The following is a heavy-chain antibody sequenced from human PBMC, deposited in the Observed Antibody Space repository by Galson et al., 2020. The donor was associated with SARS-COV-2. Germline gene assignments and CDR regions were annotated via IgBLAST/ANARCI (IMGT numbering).Heavy chain of an antibody. V-gene: IGHV3-30*01. D-gene: IGHD1-26*01. J-gene: IGHJ4*02. CDR2: ITYDGSNK. Sequence: GGSLRLSCAASGFTFSSYAMHWVRQAPGKGLEWVAVITYDGSNKYYADSVKGRFTITRDNSKKTLYLQMNSLRAEDTAVYYCARAYSGSYLRPCDYWGQGTLVTVSS. CDR3: ARAYSGSYLRPCDY. CDR1: GFTFSSYA.